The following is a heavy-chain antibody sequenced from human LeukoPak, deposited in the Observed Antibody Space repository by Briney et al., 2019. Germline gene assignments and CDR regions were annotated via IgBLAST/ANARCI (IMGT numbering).Heavy chain of an antibody. CDR3: ARKNSNYDFRSGYSRNWFDP. Sequence: GASVKVSCKASGYTFTSYDINWVRQATGQGLEWMGWMNPNSGNTGYAQKFQGRVTMTRNTSISTAYMELSSLRSEDTAVYYCARKNSNYDFRSGYSRNWFDPWGQGTLVTVSS. J-gene: IGHJ5*02. CDR2: MNPNSGNT. CDR1: GYTFTSYD. V-gene: IGHV1-8*01. D-gene: IGHD3-3*01.